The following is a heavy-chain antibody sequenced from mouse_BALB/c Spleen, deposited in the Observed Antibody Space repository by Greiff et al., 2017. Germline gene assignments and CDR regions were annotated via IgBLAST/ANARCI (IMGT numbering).Heavy chain of an antibody. J-gene: IGHJ2*01. CDR2: IRLKSNNYAT. CDR1: GFTFSNYW. V-gene: IGHV6-6*02. Sequence: EVKLEESGGGLVQPGGSMKLSCVASGFTFSNYWMNWVRQSPEKGLEWVAEIRLKSNNYATHYAESVKGRFTISRDDSKSSVYLQMNNLRAEDTGIYYCTRETPGDYWGQGTTLTVSS. CDR3: TRETPGDY.